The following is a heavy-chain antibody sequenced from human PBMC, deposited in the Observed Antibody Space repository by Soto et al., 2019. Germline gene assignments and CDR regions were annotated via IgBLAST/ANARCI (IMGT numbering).Heavy chain of an antibody. J-gene: IGHJ6*02. CDR2: IYYSGST. CDR1: GGSVSSGSYY. Sequence: PSETLSLTCTVSGGSVSSGSYYWSWIRQPPGKGLEWIGYIYYSGSTNYNPSLKSRVTISVDTSKNRFSLKLSSVTAADTAVYYCASVTRTCISTSCYRYYYGMDVWGQGTTVTVSS. D-gene: IGHD2-2*02. CDR3: ASVTRTCISTSCYRYYYGMDV. V-gene: IGHV4-61*01.